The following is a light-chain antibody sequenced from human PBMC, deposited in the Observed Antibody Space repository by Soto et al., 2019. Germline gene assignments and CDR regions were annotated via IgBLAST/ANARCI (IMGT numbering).Light chain of an antibody. Sequence: QSVLTQPASVSGSPGQSIAISCTGTSSDVGGYYSVSWYQQHPGKAPKLVIYDVSNRPSGVSNRFSGSKSGNTASLTISGLQAEGEADYYCSSYTSSRTRVFGGGTQLTVL. CDR1: SSDVGGYYS. V-gene: IGLV2-14*01. CDR2: DVS. J-gene: IGLJ2*01. CDR3: SSYTSSRTRV.